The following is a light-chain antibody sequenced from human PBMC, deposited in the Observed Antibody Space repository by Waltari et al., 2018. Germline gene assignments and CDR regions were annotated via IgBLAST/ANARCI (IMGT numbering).Light chain of an antibody. CDR3: CSYAGSAISV. Sequence: QSALTQTATVSGSPGQSITISCTGTTSDVWKYNLVSWYQQHPGKAPTLIIYDVNKRPSGVSNRFSCSKSGNTASLTISGLQAADEAYYYCCSYAGSAISVFGGGTKVTVL. J-gene: IGLJ3*02. CDR1: TSDVWKYNL. CDR2: DVN. V-gene: IGLV2-23*02.